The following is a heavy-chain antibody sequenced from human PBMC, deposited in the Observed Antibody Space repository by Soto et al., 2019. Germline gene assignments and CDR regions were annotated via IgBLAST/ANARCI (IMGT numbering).Heavy chain of an antibody. J-gene: IGHJ4*02. D-gene: IGHD3-10*01. CDR3: ATVDNYYGSVF. V-gene: IGHV3-33*01. CDR1: GSTFSNYC. CDR2: VWYDGTTK. Sequence: QVQLVESGGGVVQPGTSLRLSCAASGSTFSNYCMHWVRQAPGKGLEWVAVVWYDGTTKFYPDSVKGRFTISRDNSNNTRYLQMNSLRVEDTAVYYCATVDNYYGSVFGGQGTLVTVSS.